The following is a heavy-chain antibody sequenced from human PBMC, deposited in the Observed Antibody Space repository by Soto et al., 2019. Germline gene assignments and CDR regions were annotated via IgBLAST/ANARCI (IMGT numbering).Heavy chain of an antibody. CDR1: GFSFSTCGVG. D-gene: IGHD3-10*02. J-gene: IGHJ6*02. Sequence: QITLRESGPTLVKPTQTLTLTCTFSGFSFSTCGVGVGWFRQPPGQALQWIALLYWNGNERYSPSLDNRLTVTKDTSKNQVVLTMSSVDPLDTATYYCAHELSGYYHVMDVWGQGTNVTVSS. CDR2: LYWNGNE. V-gene: IGHV2-5*01. CDR3: AHELSGYYHVMDV.